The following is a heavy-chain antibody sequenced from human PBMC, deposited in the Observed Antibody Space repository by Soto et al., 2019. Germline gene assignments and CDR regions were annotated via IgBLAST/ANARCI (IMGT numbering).Heavy chain of an antibody. CDR2: VYYRGRS. D-gene: IGHD1-20*01. CDR3: VSQRTNVITQDYFDY. V-gene: IGHV4-39*01. J-gene: IGHJ4*02. Sequence: PSETLSLTCTVSGGSVTNSSYYWGWIRQSPGKGLEWIGSVYYRGRSYSKSSVKSRVTISVDTSKNQFSLNLNSVTASDTDVYFCVSQRTNVITQDYFDYWGPGALVTVSS. CDR1: GGSVTNSSYY.